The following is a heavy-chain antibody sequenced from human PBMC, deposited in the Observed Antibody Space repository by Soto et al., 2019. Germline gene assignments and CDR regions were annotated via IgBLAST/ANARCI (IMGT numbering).Heavy chain of an antibody. V-gene: IGHV3-66*01. CDR1: GFTVSNNY. D-gene: IGHD2-2*01. CDR2: IYSGGST. CDR3: ARDGCSPTSCWAH. J-gene: IGHJ4*02. Sequence: GSLRLSCAASGFTVSNNYMSWVRQAPGKGLEWVSLIYSGGSTFYADSVKGRFIISRDNSKNTLYLQMSRLTDEDTAVYYCARDGCSPTSCWAHWGQGTLVTVSS.